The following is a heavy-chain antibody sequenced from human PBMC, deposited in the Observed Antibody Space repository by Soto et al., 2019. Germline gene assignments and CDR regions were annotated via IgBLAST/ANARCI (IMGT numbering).Heavy chain of an antibody. V-gene: IGHV4-39*01. J-gene: IGHJ6*02. CDR2: IYYSGST. CDR1: GCSISSSSYY. CDR3: AGPNPAAGQYYYYYGMDV. Sequence: PSETLSLTCTFSGCSISSSSYYLGWIRQPPGKGLEWIGSIYYSGSTYYNPSLKSRVTISVDTSKNQFSLKLSSVTAADTAVYYCAGPNPAAGQYYYYYGMDVWGQGTTVTVSS. D-gene: IGHD6-13*01.